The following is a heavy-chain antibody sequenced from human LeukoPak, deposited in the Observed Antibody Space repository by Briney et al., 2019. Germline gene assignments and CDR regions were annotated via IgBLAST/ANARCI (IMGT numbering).Heavy chain of an antibody. Sequence: SETLSLTCTVSGGSISSYYWSWIRQPPGKGLEWIGYIYYSGSTNYNPSLKSRVTISVDTSKNQFSLKLSSVTAADTAVYYCARFEVVVATTLQYWFDPWGQGTLVTVSS. CDR2: IYYSGST. CDR1: GGSISSYY. J-gene: IGHJ5*02. V-gene: IGHV4-59*08. CDR3: ARFEVVVATTLQYWFDP. D-gene: IGHD2-15*01.